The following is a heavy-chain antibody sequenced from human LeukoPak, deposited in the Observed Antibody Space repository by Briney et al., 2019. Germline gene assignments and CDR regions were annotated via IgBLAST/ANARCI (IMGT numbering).Heavy chain of an antibody. CDR2: IIPIFGTA. D-gene: IGHD6-13*01. Sequence: SVKVSCKASGGTFSSYAISWVRQAPGQGLEWMGGIIPIFGTANYAQKFQGRVTITTDESTSTAYMELSSLRSEDTAVYYCARGSRAAAGNGGYYFDYWGQGTLVTVSS. CDR3: ARGSRAAAGNGGYYFDY. J-gene: IGHJ4*02. CDR1: GGTFSSYA. V-gene: IGHV1-69*05.